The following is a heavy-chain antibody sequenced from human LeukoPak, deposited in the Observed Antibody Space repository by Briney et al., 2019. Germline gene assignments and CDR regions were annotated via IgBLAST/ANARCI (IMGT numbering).Heavy chain of an antibody. D-gene: IGHD2-15*01. CDR1: GASVNSGSYY. CDR2: TYYSGST. Sequence: SETLSLTCTVSGASVNSGSYYWSWVRQPPGKGLERIGYTYYSGSTDYNPSLKSRVNISVDTSKNQFSLKLSSVTAADTAVYYCARAGYCSGGTCYPLGDNWGQGTLVTVSS. J-gene: IGHJ4*02. CDR3: ARAGYCSGGTCYPLGDN. V-gene: IGHV4-61*01.